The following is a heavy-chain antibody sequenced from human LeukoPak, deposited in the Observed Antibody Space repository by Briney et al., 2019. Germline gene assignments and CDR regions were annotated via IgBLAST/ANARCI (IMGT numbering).Heavy chain of an antibody. CDR2: ISGSGGST. CDR1: GFTFSSYA. J-gene: IGHJ4*02. Sequence: GGSLRLSCAASGFTFSSYAMSWVRQAPGKGLEWVSAISGSGGSTYYADSVKGRFTISRDNSKNTLYLQMNRLRAEDTAVYYCAKAGWFGELLYDYWGQGTLVTVSS. CDR3: AKAGWFGELLYDY. D-gene: IGHD3-10*01. V-gene: IGHV3-23*01.